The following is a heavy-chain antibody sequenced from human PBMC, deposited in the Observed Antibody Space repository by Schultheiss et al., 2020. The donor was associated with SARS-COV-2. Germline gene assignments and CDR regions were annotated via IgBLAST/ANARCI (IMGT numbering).Heavy chain of an antibody. Sequence: GGSLRLSCAASGFIFSSYGMHWVRQAPGKGLEWVAVISYDGSNKYYADSVKGRFTISRDNSKNTLYLQMNSLRAEDTAVYYCASCGASCHYYGMDVWGQGTTVTVSS. J-gene: IGHJ6*02. CDR1: GFIFSSYG. CDR3: ASCGASCHYYGMDV. V-gene: IGHV3-30*03. CDR2: ISYDGSNK. D-gene: IGHD2-2*01.